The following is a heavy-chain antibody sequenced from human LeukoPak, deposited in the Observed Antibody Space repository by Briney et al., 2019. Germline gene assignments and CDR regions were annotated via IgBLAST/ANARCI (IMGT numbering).Heavy chain of an antibody. D-gene: IGHD6-13*01. CDR1: GGSISSSGYY. CDR2: ISYSGST. Sequence: PSETLSLTCTVSGGSISSSGYYSGWIRQPPGKGLEWIGSISYSGSTYYNPSLKSRVTISVDTSKNQFSLKLSSVTAADTAVYYCTRHSSSSFNFDYWGQGTLVTVSS. V-gene: IGHV4-39*01. CDR3: TRHSSSSFNFDY. J-gene: IGHJ4*02.